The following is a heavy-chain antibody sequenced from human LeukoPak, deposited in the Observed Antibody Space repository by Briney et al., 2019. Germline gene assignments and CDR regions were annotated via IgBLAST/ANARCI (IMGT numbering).Heavy chain of an antibody. CDR1: GGSISSSSYY. CDR3: ARLRDRYSYGLDY. CDR2: IYYSGST. V-gene: IGHV4-39*01. D-gene: IGHD5-18*01. J-gene: IGHJ4*02. Sequence: PSETLSLTCTVSGGSISSSSYYWGWIRQPPGKGLEWIGSIYYSGSTYYNPSLKSRVTISADTSKNQFSLKLSSVTAADTAVYYCARLRDRYSYGLDYWGQGTLVTVSS.